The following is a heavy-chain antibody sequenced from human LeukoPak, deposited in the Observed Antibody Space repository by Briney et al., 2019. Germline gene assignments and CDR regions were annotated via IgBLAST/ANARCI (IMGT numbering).Heavy chain of an antibody. V-gene: IGHV1-69*05. CDR2: IIPIFGTA. CDR3: ARVGEMVFDY. CDR1: GGTFSSYA. J-gene: IGHJ4*02. D-gene: IGHD3-10*01. Sequence: VASVKVSCKASGGTFSSYAISWVRQAPGQGLEWMGGIIPIFGTANYAQKFQGRVAITTDESTSTAYMELSSLRSEDTAVYYCARVGEMVFDYWGQGTLVTVSS.